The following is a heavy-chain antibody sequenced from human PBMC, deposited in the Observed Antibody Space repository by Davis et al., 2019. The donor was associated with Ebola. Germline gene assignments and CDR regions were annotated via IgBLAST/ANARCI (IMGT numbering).Heavy chain of an antibody. Sequence: PSETLSLTCSVSDGSISGHYWNWIRQPPGKGLEWLGIIYDSGRTNYNPSLKSRVTISADTSKNQFSLNLRSVTAADTAVYYCVRFGRGAYWGQGTLVTVSS. CDR1: DGSISGHY. CDR2: IYDSGRT. CDR3: VRFGRGAY. D-gene: IGHD3-16*01. J-gene: IGHJ4*02. V-gene: IGHV4-59*11.